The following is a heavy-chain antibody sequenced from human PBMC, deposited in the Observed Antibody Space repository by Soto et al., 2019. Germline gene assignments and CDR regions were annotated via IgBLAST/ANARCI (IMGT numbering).Heavy chain of an antibody. J-gene: IGHJ3*02. CDR3: ARARTYCDYIWGSHGDAFDI. CDR1: GYTFTSYY. Sequence: ASVKVSCKASGYTFTSYYINWVRHATGQGLEWMGWMNPNSGNTGYAQKFQGRVTMTRKTSISTAYMELSSLRSEDTAVYYCARARTYCDYIWGSHGDAFDIRGQGTMVTVSS. CDR2: MNPNSGNT. V-gene: IGHV1-8*01. D-gene: IGHD3-16*01.